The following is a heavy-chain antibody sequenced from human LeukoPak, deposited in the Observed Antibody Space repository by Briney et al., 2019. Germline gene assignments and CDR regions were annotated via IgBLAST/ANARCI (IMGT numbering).Heavy chain of an antibody. Sequence: GGSLRLSCAASGFKFDDYGMSWVRQAPGKGLEWVCDINWNGAWTGYADSVKGRFTISRDNAKNSLYLQMNSLRAENTALYYCAGYYYDSSRGFDLWGQGTLVTVSA. CDR1: GFKFDDYG. CDR3: AGYYYDSSRGFDL. J-gene: IGHJ5*02. CDR2: INWNGAWT. V-gene: IGHV3-20*04. D-gene: IGHD3-22*01.